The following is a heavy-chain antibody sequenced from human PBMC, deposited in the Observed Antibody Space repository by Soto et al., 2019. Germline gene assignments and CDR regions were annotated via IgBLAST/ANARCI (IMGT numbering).Heavy chain of an antibody. D-gene: IGHD3-9*01. J-gene: IGHJ6*02. CDR3: AKESHIVFRNFDWLPRPPTDV. V-gene: IGHV3-30*18. CDR2: ISYDGSNK. Sequence: GALRLSCAASGFTFSSYGMHWVRQAPGKGLEWVAVISYDGSNKYYADSVKGRFTISRDNSKNTLYLQMNSLRAEDTAVYYCAKESHIVFRNFDWLPRPPTDVWGQGTTVTVAS. CDR1: GFTFSSYG.